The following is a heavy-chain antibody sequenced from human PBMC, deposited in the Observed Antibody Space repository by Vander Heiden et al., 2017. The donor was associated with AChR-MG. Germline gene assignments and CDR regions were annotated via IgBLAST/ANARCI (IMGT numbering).Heavy chain of an antibody. CDR3: ARDYCTNGVCYMGFDY. CDR2: INSDGSST. D-gene: IGHD2-8*01. V-gene: IGHV3-74*01. J-gene: IGHJ4*02. CDR1: GFTSSSDW. Sequence: EVQLVESGGGLVQPGGSLRLSCAASGFTSSSDWMHWVRQAPGKGRVWVSRINSDGSSTSYADSVKGRFTISRDNAKNTLYLQMNSLRAEDTAVYYCARDYCTNGVCYMGFDYWGQGTLVTVSS.